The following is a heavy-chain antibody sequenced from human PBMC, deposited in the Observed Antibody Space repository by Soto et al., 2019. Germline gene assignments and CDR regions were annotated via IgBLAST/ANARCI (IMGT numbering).Heavy chain of an antibody. D-gene: IGHD3-9*01. Sequence: ESGPTLVNPTQTLTLTCTFSGFSLSTSGVGVGWIRQPPGKALEWLALIYWNDDKRYSPSLKSRLTITKDTSKNQVVLTMTNMDPVDTATYYCAHRGQILTGYFLAVNYFDYWGQGTLVTVSS. V-gene: IGHV2-5*01. J-gene: IGHJ4*02. CDR3: AHRGQILTGYFLAVNYFDY. CDR1: GFSLSTSGVG. CDR2: IYWNDDK.